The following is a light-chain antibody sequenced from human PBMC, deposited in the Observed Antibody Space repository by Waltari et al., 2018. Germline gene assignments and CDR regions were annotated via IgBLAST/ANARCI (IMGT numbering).Light chain of an antibody. CDR2: SDS. CDR3: QVWDSSTDVLVV. CDR1: NIRGKG. V-gene: IGLV3-21*04. Sequence: SYVLTQPPSVSLAPGKTANITCGGNNIRGKGVHGYQQKPGQAPVLVVSSDSDRPSGIPVPFAGSTSGNTATLTISSVEVGDEADYYCQVWDSSTDVLVVFGGGTKLTVL. J-gene: IGLJ2*01.